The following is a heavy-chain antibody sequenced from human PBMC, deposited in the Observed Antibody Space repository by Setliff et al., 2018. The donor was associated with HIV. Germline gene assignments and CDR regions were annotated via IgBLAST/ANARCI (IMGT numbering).Heavy chain of an antibody. CDR2: INPNNGDT. D-gene: IGHD3-3*01. CDR3: AADNYNCNSFDS. CDR1: GYTFTGYY. V-gene: IGHV1-2*02. J-gene: IGHJ4*02. Sequence: ASVKVSCKTSGYTFTGYYVHWVRQAPGQGLEWMGWINPNNGDTNYAPKFLGRVTMTQDTSFTTAYLELSRLGSDDTAVYYCAADNYNCNSFDSWGQGSLVTVSS.